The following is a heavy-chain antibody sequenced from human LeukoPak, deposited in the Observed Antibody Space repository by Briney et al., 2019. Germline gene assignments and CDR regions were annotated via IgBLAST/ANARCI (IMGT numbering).Heavy chain of an antibody. CDR3: ARTPSSGWTTFDY. D-gene: IGHD6-19*01. CDR2: IIPIFGTA. Sequence: VASVKVSCKTSGGTFSNYAISWVRRAPGQGLEWMGGIIPIFGTANYAQKFQGRVTITADESTSTAYMELSSLRTDDTAVYYCARTPSSGWTTFDYWGQGTLVTVSS. CDR1: GGTFSNYA. J-gene: IGHJ4*02. V-gene: IGHV1-69*13.